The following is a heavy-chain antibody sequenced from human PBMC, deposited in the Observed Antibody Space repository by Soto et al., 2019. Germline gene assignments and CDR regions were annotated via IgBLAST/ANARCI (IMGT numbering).Heavy chain of an antibody. CDR3: ATVPDYDFWSGYTGGNYYYYGMDV. D-gene: IGHD3-3*01. CDR1: GFTFSDYY. Sequence: GGSLRLSCAASGFTFSDYYMSWIRQAPGKGLEWVSYISSSSSYTNYADSVKGRFTISRDNAKNSLYLQMNSLRAEDTAVYYCATVPDYDFWSGYTGGNYYYYGMDVWGQGTTVTVSS. J-gene: IGHJ6*02. CDR2: ISSSSSYT. V-gene: IGHV3-11*06.